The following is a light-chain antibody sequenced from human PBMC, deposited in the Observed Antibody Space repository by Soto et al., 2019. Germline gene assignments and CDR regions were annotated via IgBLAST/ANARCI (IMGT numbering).Light chain of an antibody. J-gene: IGKJ2*01. CDR3: QQCDSYLYT. CDR2: DAS. Sequence: DIEMPQSPSTLSASVGDRVSITCRASQSISSWLAWYQQKPGKAPKLLIYDASSLESGVPSRFSGSGSGTQFALSISSLQPDDFATYYCQQCDSYLYTFGQGTNLEIK. CDR1: QSISSW. V-gene: IGKV1-5*01.